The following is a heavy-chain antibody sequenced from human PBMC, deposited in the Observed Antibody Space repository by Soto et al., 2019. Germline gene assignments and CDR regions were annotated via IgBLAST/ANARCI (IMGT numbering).Heavy chain of an antibody. D-gene: IGHD3-9*01. Sequence: ASVKVSCKTSGYNFAAYGLAWLRQAPGQRPEWLGWVGTANANTNYAEKFQGRVTMASDRASTTTYMELRSLRSDDTAVYYCARALNTDPTAYYSFSYWGPGPLVTVSS. J-gene: IGHJ4*02. CDR1: GYNFAAYG. CDR2: VGTANANT. CDR3: ARALNTDPTAYYSFSY. V-gene: IGHV1-18*01.